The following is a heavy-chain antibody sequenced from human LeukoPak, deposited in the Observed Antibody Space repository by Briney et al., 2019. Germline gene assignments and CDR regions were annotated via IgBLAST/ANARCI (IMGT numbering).Heavy chain of an antibody. D-gene: IGHD3-3*01. CDR1: GFAVSSNY. CDR2: IYSGGST. J-gene: IGHJ5*02. CDR3: ARGIRYDFWSGYWFDP. Sequence: PGGPLRLSCAASGFAVSSNYMSWVRQAPGKGLEWVSVIYSGGSTYYADSVKGRFTISRDNSKNTLYLQMNSLRAEDTAVYYCARGIRYDFWSGYWFDPWGQGTLVTVSS. V-gene: IGHV3-53*01.